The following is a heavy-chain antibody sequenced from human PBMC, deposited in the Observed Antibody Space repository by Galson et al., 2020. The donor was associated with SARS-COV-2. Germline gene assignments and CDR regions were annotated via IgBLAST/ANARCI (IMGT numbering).Heavy chain of an antibody. CDR3: ARDAEPHEDAFDI. V-gene: IGHV4-31*03. CDR2: IYYSGST. CDR1: GGSISSGGYY. J-gene: IGHJ3*02. Sequence: PSETLSLTCTVSGGSISSGGYYWSWIRQHPGKGLEWVGYIYYSGSTYYNPSLNNRITISVDKSKNQFSLKLNSVTAADTAVYYCARDAEPHEDAFDIWGQGTMVTVSS.